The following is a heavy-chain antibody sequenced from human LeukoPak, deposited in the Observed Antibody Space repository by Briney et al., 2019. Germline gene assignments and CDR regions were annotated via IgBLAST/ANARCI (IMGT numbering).Heavy chain of an antibody. Sequence: PGGSLRLSCTASGFTFGDYAMSWVRQAPGKGLEWVSSIISSSSYIYYADSAKGRFTISRDNAKNLLYMQVKRLSAEDTAVYYCARDRHDFWSGYFPDNLNWFAPWGEGTLVTVSS. CDR3: ARDRHDFWSGYFPDNLNWFAP. V-gene: IGHV3-21*01. J-gene: IGHJ5*02. CDR1: GFTFGDYA. CDR2: IISSSSYI. D-gene: IGHD3-3*01.